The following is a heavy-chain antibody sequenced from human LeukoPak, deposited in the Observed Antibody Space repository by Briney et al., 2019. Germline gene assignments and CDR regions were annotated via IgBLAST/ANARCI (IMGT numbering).Heavy chain of an antibody. CDR2: TYYRSKWYS. J-gene: IGHJ6*03. V-gene: IGHV6-1*01. CDR3: ARGPQVVGYYYIDE. Sequence: SQTLSLTCAISGDTVSSNSAAWNWIRQSPSRGLEWLGRTYYRSKWYSDYAVSVKSRITINPGTSKNQFSLQLNSVTPEDTAVYYCARGPQVVGYYYIDEWGKGTTVTVSS. D-gene: IGHD2-15*01. CDR1: GDTVSSNSAA.